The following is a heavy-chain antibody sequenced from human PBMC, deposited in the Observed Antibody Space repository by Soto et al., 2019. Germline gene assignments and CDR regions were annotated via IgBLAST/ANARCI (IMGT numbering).Heavy chain of an antibody. CDR3: AKGPLLHGMEV. D-gene: IGHD2-15*01. CDR2: ISYDGSNK. V-gene: IGHV3-30*18. Sequence: GGSLRLSCTASGFTFSSYGMHWVRQAPGKGLEGVAVISYDGSNKYYADSVNGRFTISRDNSKNTLYLQMNSLRAEDTAVYYCAKGPLLHGMEVWGQGTPVTVSS. J-gene: IGHJ6*02. CDR1: GFTFSSYG.